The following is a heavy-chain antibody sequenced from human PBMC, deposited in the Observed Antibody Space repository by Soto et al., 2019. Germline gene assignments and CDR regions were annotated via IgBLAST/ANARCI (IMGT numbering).Heavy chain of an antibody. J-gene: IGHJ6*02. V-gene: IGHV3-49*04. D-gene: IGHD3-3*01. CDR2: VRSKTYDGAA. CDR1: GFTSDDFA. CDR3: TRDGEFYGFDV. Sequence: EVQLVESGGGFVQPGRSLRLSCTFSGFTSDDFALTWVRQAPGKGLEWLGLVRSKTYDGAAEDAASVKGRFTISRDEYTSTGFLQMNRLKTEGAAVYYWTRDGEFYGFDVWGQGPTVTVSS.